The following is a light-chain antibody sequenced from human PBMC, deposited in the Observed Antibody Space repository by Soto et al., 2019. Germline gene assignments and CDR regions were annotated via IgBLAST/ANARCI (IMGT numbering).Light chain of an antibody. CDR3: QSYDSSLSDYV. CDR1: SSNLGSNS. CDR2: GNS. J-gene: IGLJ1*01. Sequence: QSVLTQPPSASGTPGQRVTISCSGGSSNLGSNSVHWYQQLPGTAPELLISGNSNRPSGVPDRFSGSKSGTSASLAITGLQAEDEADYYCQSYDSSLSDYVFGPGTKVTVL. V-gene: IGLV1-40*01.